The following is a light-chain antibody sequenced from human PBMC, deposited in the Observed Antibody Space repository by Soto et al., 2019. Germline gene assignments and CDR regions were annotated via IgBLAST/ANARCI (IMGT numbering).Light chain of an antibody. CDR3: QSYDSSLSGSV. CDR1: DSNY. J-gene: IGLJ7*01. Sequence: QSALTQPPSASGSPGQSVTISCTGTDSNYVSWYQQHPGKAPKLLIYEVVKRPSGVPDRFSGSKSGTSASLAITGLQAEDEADYYCQSYDSSLSGSVFGGGTQLTVL. V-gene: IGLV2-8*01. CDR2: EVV.